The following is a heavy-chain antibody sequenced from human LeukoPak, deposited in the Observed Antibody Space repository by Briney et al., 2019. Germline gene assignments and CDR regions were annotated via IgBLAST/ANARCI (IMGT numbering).Heavy chain of an antibody. Sequence: GGSLRLSCAASGFIFSSYWMNWVRQAPGKGLEWVANIKQDGSEKYYVDPEKGRFTISRDNAKNSLYLQMNSLRAEDTAVYYCARDHYSPAAGTDYWGQGTLVTVSS. V-gene: IGHV3-7*01. CDR1: GFIFSSYW. D-gene: IGHD6-13*01. CDR2: IKQDGSEK. CDR3: ARDHYSPAAGTDY. J-gene: IGHJ4*02.